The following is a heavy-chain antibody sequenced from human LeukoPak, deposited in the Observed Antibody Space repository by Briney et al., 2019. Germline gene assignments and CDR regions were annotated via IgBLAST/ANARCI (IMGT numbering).Heavy chain of an antibody. V-gene: IGHV3-21*01. D-gene: IGHD4-17*01. J-gene: IGHJ4*02. CDR3: ARARGATVTTPIDY. CDR1: GFIFGSYS. CDR2: ISSSSSYI. Sequence: SGGSLRLSCAASGFIFGSYSMNWVRQAPGKGLEWVSSISSSSSYIYYADAVKGRFTISRDNAKNSRYLQMNSLRAEDTAVYYCARARGATVTTPIDYWGQGTLVTVSS.